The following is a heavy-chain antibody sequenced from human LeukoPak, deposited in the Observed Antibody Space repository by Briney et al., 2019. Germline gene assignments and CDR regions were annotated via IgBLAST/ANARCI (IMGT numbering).Heavy chain of an antibody. CDR3: ARDLEVAAAPDF. V-gene: IGHV3-21*01. Sequence: GGSLRLSCAASGFTFSTYSMNWVRKAPGKGLEWVSSTSSSSGYIYYADSVKGRFTISRDNAKNSLYLQMNSLRAEDTAVYYCARDLEVAAAPDFWGQGTLVTVSS. CDR1: GFTFSTYS. J-gene: IGHJ4*02. D-gene: IGHD2-15*01. CDR2: TSSSSGYI.